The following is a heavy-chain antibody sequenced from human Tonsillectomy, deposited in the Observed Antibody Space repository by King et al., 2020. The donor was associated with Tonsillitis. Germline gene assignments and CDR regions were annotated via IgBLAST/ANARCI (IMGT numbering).Heavy chain of an antibody. Sequence: MQLQESGPGLVKPSETLSLTCTVSGGSISPYYWTWIRQPPGEGLEWIAYLYHSGSPNSNPSLKSRATISLDKAKNHLSLRLRSVTAADTAVYYCARATTSYDGSTGYPLIDYWGRGTLVTVSS. V-gene: IGHV4-59*01. CDR3: ARATTSYDGSTGYPLIDY. CDR2: LYHSGSP. D-gene: IGHD3-22*01. CDR1: GGSISPYY. J-gene: IGHJ4*02.